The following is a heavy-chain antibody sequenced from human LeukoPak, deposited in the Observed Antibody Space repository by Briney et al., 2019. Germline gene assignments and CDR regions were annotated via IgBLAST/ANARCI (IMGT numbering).Heavy chain of an antibody. CDR2: ISSSSSYI. J-gene: IGHJ4*02. CDR1: GFTFSSYS. Sequence: PGGSLRLSCAASGFTFSSYSMNWVRQAPGKGLEWVSSISSSSSYIYYADSVKGRFTISRDNAKNSLYLQMNSLRAEDTAVYYCASSPSSGYYASDYWGQGTLVTVSS. D-gene: IGHD3-22*01. V-gene: IGHV3-21*01. CDR3: ASSPSSGYYASDY.